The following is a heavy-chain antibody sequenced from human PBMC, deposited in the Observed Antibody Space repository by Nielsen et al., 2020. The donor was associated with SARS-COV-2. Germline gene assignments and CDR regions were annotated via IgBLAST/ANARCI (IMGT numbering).Heavy chain of an antibody. J-gene: IGHJ5*02. CDR2: ISYDGTE. CDR3: ARETLDHTSSFIDH. CDR1: GFTFSNYA. V-gene: IGHV3-30*04. D-gene: IGHD1-14*01. Sequence: GESLKISCAASGFTFSNYAMHWVRQAPGKGLDWLTIISYDGTEHYADSVKGRFTVSRDNSKDTLHLEMRSLNFEDTAVYYCARETLDHTSSFIDHWGQGTLVTVSS.